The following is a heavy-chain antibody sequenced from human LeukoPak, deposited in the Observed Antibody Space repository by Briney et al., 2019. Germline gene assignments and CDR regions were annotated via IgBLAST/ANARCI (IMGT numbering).Heavy chain of an antibody. Sequence: GGSLRLSCAVSGITLSNYGMSWVRQAPGKGLEWVAGVSDSGGSTKYADSVKGRFTISRDNPKNTLYLQMNSLRAEDTAVYFCAKRGVVIRVILVGFHREAYYFDSWGQGALVTVSS. J-gene: IGHJ4*02. V-gene: IGHV3-23*01. CDR2: VSDSGGST. D-gene: IGHD3-22*01. CDR1: GITLSNYG. CDR3: AKRGVVIRVILVGFHREAYYFDS.